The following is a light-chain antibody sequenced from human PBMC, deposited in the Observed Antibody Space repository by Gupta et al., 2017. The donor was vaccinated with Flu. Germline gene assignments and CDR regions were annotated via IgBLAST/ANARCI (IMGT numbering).Light chain of an antibody. CDR3: QVWDSSSDQVE. CDR2: DDS. J-gene: IGLJ2*01. Sequence: SHVLTQPSSVSVAPGQTARITCGGNNIGSKSVHWYQQKPGQAPVLGVYDDSDRPSGIPERFTGSNSGNTDSPKISRVEAGYEADYDGQVWDSSSDQVEFGGVTELT. V-gene: IGLV3-21*02. CDR1: NIGSKS.